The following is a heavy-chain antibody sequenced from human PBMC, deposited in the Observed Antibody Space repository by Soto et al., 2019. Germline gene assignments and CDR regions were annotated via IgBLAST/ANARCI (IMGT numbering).Heavy chain of an antibody. Sequence: PGGSLRLSCAASGFTFSSYAMHWVRQAPGKGLEWVAVISYDGSNKYYADSVKGRFTISRDNPKNTLYLQMNSLRAEDTAVYYCARGNIVVVPAAHGRIAAAGKKNGPTPPVYWGLGT. V-gene: IGHV3-30-3*01. J-gene: IGHJ4*02. CDR2: ISYDGSNK. CDR3: ARGNIVVVPAAHGRIAAAGKKNGPTPPVY. D-gene: IGHD2-2*01. CDR1: GFTFSSYA.